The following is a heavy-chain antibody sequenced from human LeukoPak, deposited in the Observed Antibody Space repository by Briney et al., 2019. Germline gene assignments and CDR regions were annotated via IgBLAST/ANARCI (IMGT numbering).Heavy chain of an antibody. D-gene: IGHD2-2*02. CDR3: ARAPGYCSSTTCDKRFDP. CDR1: GYSFTSYD. J-gene: IGHJ5*02. V-gene: IGHV1-8*02. CDR2: MNPNTGNT. Sequence: ASVKVSCKASGYSFTSYDIHWVRQATGQGLEWMGWMNPNTGNTGYAQRFQGRVTMTRDTSISTAYMELSSLRSEDTAVYYCARAPGYCSSTTCDKRFDPWGQGTLVTVPS.